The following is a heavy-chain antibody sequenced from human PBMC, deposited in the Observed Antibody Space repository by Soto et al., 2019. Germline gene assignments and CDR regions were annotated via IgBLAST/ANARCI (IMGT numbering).Heavy chain of an antibody. Sequence: SVKVSCKASGGTFSSYTISWVPQAPGQGLEWMGRIVPILGIANYAQKFQGRVTITADKSTSTAYMELSSLRSEDTAVYYCASTASIAAAKVGDAFDIWGQGTMVTVSS. CDR3: ASTASIAAAKVGDAFDI. CDR2: IVPILGIA. CDR1: GGTFSSYT. D-gene: IGHD6-13*01. V-gene: IGHV1-69*02. J-gene: IGHJ3*02.